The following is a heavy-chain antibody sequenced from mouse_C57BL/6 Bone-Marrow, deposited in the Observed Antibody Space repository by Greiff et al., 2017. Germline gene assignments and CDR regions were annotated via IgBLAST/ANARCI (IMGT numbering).Heavy chain of an antibody. D-gene: IGHD2-3*01. Sequence: VQLQQPGAELVRPGASVKFSCKASGFNFKDDYMHWVQQRPDPGLEWVGWIDPSNGDTDYASKFPGKGTITGDTYSTTASLRLGSLTSEGPAFYYCTPKGLFNDGCCPFAYWGQGTLVTVSA. CDR1: GFNFKDDY. CDR2: IDPSNGDT. J-gene: IGHJ3*01. V-gene: IGHV14-4*01. CDR3: TPKGLFNDGCCPFAY.